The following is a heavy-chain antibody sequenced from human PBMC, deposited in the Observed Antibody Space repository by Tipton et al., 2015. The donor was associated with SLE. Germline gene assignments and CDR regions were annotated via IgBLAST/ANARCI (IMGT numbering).Heavy chain of an antibody. CDR2: ISSRSSFI. CDR1: GFILSNYN. CDR3: ARKGGYTSDVKYYYMDV. V-gene: IGHV3-21*01. D-gene: IGHD1-1*01. J-gene: IGHJ6*03. Sequence: SLRLSCEASGFILSNYNINWVRQAPGKGLEWVSSISSRSSFIDYSDSVKGRFNISRDNAKNSVFLQMNSLKAEDTAVYHCARKGGYTSDVKYYYMDVWGKGTTVTVSS.